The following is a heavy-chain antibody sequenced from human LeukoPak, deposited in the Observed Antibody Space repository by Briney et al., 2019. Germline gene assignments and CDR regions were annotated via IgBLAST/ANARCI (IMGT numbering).Heavy chain of an antibody. V-gene: IGHV4-34*01. CDR2: INHSGST. CDR1: GGSFSGYY. Sequence: SETLSLTCAVYGGSFSGYYWSWIRQPPGKGLEWIGEINHSGSTNYNPSHKSRVTISVDTSKNQFSLKLSSVTAADTAVYYCASEGSYYCFDYWGQGTLVTVSS. D-gene: IGHD1-26*01. CDR3: ASEGSYYCFDY. J-gene: IGHJ4*02.